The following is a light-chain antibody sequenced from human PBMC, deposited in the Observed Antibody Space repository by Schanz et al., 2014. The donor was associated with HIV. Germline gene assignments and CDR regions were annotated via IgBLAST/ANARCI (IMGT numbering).Light chain of an antibody. CDR2: RSS. CDR1: QYIGSF. CDR3: QQYDRSPYT. J-gene: IGKJ4*01. V-gene: IGKV3-20*01. Sequence: PGERATLSCRASQYIGSFLAWYQQRPGQAPRLLIYRSSRRATGIPDRFSGSGSGTDFTLTISRLEPEDFAVYYCQQYDRSPYTFGGGTKVEIK.